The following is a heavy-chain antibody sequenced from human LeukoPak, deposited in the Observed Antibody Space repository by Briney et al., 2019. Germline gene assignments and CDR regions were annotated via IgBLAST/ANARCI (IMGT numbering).Heavy chain of an antibody. CDR2: ISTSGST. V-gene: IGHV4-4*07. D-gene: IGHD3-10*01. CDR1: GYSISSGYY. Sequence: SETLSLTCTVSGYSISSGYYWSWIRQPAGKGLEWIGRISTSGSTNYNPSLKSRVTMSVDTSKTHFYLSLSSVTAADTAVYYCAREDSGSYYNYYYFYMDVWGKGTTVTISS. J-gene: IGHJ6*03. CDR3: AREDSGSYYNYYYFYMDV.